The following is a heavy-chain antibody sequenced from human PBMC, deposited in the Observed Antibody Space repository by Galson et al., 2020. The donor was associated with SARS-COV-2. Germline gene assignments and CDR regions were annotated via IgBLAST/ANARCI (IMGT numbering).Heavy chain of an antibody. J-gene: IGHJ4*02. CDR2: INPNSGDT. D-gene: IGHD1-1*01. Sequence: ASVKVSCKASGYSFTAFYIYWVRQTPGQGLEWMGWINPNSGDTKYAQKFQGRVTMTRDTSISTAYMELSRLTSDDTAVYYCARDLGPRQLDSWGQGTLVTVS. CDR1: GYSFTAFY. CDR3: ARDLGPRQLDS. V-gene: IGHV1-2*02.